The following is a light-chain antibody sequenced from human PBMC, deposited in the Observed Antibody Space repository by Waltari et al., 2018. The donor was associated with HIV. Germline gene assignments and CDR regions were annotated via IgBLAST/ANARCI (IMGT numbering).Light chain of an antibody. Sequence: QSVLTQPPSVSGAPGQTVTISCTGSSSTIGAAYDVPWYQQVPGTAPKLLIYANTNRPSGVPDRFSGSKSGTSASLAISGLQTEDEADYYCQSYVSSVNVVFGGGTRVTVL. CDR2: ANT. CDR1: SSTIGAAYD. CDR3: QSYVSSVNVV. V-gene: IGLV1-40*01. J-gene: IGLJ3*02.